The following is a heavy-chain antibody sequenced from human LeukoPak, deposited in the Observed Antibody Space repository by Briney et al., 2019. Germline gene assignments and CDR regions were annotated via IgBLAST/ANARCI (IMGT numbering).Heavy chain of an antibody. CDR2: MNPNRGNT. CDR3: ASSDRTAMVRGVYYYYYGMDV. Sequence: ASVKLSCKASGYTFTSYDINWVRQPTGQGLEWMGWMNPNRGNTGYAQKFEGRVTMTRNTSIHTAYMELSTLRSEDTAVYYCASSDRTAMVRGVYYYYYGMDVWGQGTTVTVSS. D-gene: IGHD5-18*01. J-gene: IGHJ6*02. V-gene: IGHV1-8*01. CDR1: GYTFTSYD.